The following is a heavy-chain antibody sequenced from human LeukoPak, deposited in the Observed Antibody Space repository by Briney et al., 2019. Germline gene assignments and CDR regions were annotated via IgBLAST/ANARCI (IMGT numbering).Heavy chain of an antibody. CDR2: IKQDGSEK. J-gene: IGHJ4*02. CDR3: ARDPGRLDY. V-gene: IGHV3-7*01. CDR1: GFTFSSYW. Sequence: GSLRLSCAASGFTFSSYWISWVRQAPGKGLEWVANIKQDGSEKYYVDSVKGRFTISRDNAKNSLYLQMNSLRAEDTAVYYCARDPGRLDYWGQGTLVTVSS.